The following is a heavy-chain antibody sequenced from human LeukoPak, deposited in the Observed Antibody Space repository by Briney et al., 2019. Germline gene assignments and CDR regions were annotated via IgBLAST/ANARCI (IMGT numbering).Heavy chain of an antibody. CDR2: ISSSGSTI. CDR1: GFTFSSYE. Sequence: PGGSLRLSCAASGFTFSSYEMNWVRQAPGKGLEWVSYISSSGSTIYYADSVKGRFTISRDNAKNSLYLQMNSLRAEDTAVYYCARTPGWLVLMGRPLDYWVQGTLVTVSS. CDR3: ARTPGWLVLMGRPLDY. D-gene: IGHD6-19*01. V-gene: IGHV3-48*03. J-gene: IGHJ4*02.